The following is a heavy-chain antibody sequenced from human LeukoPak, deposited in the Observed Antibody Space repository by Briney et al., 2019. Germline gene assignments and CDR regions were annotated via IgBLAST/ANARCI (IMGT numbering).Heavy chain of an antibody. CDR2: IKSKTDGGTT. V-gene: IGHV3-15*01. CDR3: TTARPAAMRDFDY. J-gene: IGHJ4*02. Sequence: GGSLRLSCAASGFTFSDHYMDWVRQAPGKGLEWVGRIKSKTDGGTTDYAAPVKGRFTISRDDSKNTLYLQMNSLKTEDTAVYYCTTARPAAMRDFDYWGQGTLVTVSS. CDR1: GFTFSDHY. D-gene: IGHD2-2*01.